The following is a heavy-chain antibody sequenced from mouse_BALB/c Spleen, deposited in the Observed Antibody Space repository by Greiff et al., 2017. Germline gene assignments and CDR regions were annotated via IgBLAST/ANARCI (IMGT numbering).Heavy chain of an antibody. V-gene: IGHV1-26*01. D-gene: IGHD1-2*01. CDR3: AYYGLGFAY. J-gene: IGHJ3*01. Sequence: EVQLQQSGPELVKPGASVKISCKASGYSFTGYYMHWVKQSHVKSLEWIGRINPYNGATSYNQNFKDKASLTVDKSSSTAYMELHSLTSEDSAVYYCAYYGLGFAYWGQGTLVTVSA. CDR1: GYSFTGYY. CDR2: INPYNGAT.